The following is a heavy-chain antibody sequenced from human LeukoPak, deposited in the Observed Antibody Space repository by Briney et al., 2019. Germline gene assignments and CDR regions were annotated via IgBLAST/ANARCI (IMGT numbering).Heavy chain of an antibody. CDR2: ISSSSSYI. CDR3: ARGGDGYAAVDY. J-gene: IGHJ4*02. D-gene: IGHD5-24*01. CDR1: GFTFSSYS. Sequence: GGSLRLSCAASGFTFSSYSMNWVRHAPGKGLEWVSSISSSSSYIYYADSVKGRFTISRDNAKNSLYLQMNSLRAEDTAVYYCARGGDGYAAVDYWGQGTLVTVSS. V-gene: IGHV3-21*01.